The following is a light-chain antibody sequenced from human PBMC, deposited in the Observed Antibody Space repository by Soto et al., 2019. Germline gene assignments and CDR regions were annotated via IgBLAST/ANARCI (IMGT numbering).Light chain of an antibody. CDR2: DVS. CDR3: SSYTSSSTYV. Sequence: LAQPASVAGSPGRWITISCTGTSSDVGGYNYVSWYQQHPGKAPKLMIYDVSNRPSGVSNRFSGSKSGNTASLTISGLQAEDEADYYCSSYTSSSTYVFATGTKV. CDR1: SSDVGGYNY. V-gene: IGLV2-14*01. J-gene: IGLJ1*01.